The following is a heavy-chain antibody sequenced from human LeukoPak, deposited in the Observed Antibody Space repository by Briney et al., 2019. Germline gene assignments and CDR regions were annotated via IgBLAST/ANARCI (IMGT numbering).Heavy chain of an antibody. V-gene: IGHV4-34*01. J-gene: IGHJ4*02. CDR3: ARGDSSGYDY. D-gene: IGHD3-22*01. Sequence: SETLSLTCTVYGGSFSGYYWSWIRQPPGKGLEWIGEINHSGSTNYNPSLKSRVTISVDTSKNQFSLKLSSVTAADTAVYYCARGDSSGYDYWGQGTLVTVSS. CDR2: INHSGST. CDR1: GGSFSGYY.